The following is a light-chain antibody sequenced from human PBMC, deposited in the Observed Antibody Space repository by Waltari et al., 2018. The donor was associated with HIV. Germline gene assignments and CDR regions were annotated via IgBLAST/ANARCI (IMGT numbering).Light chain of an antibody. CDR2: DVT. V-gene: IGLV2-14*01. J-gene: IGLJ1*01. CDR3: SSYSSGDTLDYV. CDR1: TSDLGGYKY. Sequence: QSALTQPASVSGSPGQSITISCTENTSDLGGYKYVSWYQQRPGEAPKLIIYDVTDRSSGTNRPSGVSNRFSGLRAEDEADYYCSSYSSGDTLDYVFGTGTRVTVL.